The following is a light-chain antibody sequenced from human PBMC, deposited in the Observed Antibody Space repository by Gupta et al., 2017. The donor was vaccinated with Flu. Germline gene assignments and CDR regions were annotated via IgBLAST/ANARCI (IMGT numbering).Light chain of an antibody. CDR3: QQRNSYPNT. J-gene: IGKJ2*01. CDR1: HDISSY. CDR2: AAS. V-gene: IGKV1-9*01. Sequence: DIQLTQSPSLLSASVGDRITITCRASHDISSYLAWYQQRPGTAPKLLISAASTLQSGAPSRFSGSGSGTEFTLTISSLQPADFATYYCQQRNSYPNTFGQGTKLEI.